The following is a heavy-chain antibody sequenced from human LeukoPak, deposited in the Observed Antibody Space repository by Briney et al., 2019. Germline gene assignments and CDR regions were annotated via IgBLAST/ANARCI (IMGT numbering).Heavy chain of an antibody. CDR1: GFTFSSYS. D-gene: IGHD6-6*01. Sequence: GGSLRLSCAASGFTFSSYSMNWVRQAPGKGPEWVSSISSSSSYIYYADSVKGRFTISRDNANNSLYLQMNSLRAEDTAVYYCARDGRGQLGGDWFDPWGQGTLVTVSS. CDR3: ARDGRGQLGGDWFDP. CDR2: ISSSSSYI. J-gene: IGHJ5*02. V-gene: IGHV3-21*01.